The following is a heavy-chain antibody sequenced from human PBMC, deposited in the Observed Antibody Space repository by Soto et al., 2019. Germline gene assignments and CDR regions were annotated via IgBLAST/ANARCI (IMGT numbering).Heavy chain of an antibody. CDR1: GGTLSSYA. CDR2: IIPIFGTA. J-gene: IGHJ4*02. Sequence: GASVKVSCKASGGTLSSYAISWVRQAPGQGLEWMGGIIPIFGTANYAQKFQGRVTITADESTSTAYMELSSLRAEDTAVYYCAKVLGIVGARPYFDYWGQGTLVTVSS. D-gene: IGHD1-26*01. CDR3: AKVLGIVGARPYFDY. V-gene: IGHV1-69*13.